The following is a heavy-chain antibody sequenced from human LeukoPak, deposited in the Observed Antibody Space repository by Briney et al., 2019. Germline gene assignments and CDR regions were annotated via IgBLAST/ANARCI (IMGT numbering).Heavy chain of an antibody. CDR1: GGTFSSYA. CDR2: IIPILGIA. J-gene: IGHJ4*02. V-gene: IGHV1-69*04. D-gene: IGHD1-7*01. CDR3: ARSLSGTEDY. Sequence: SVKVSCKASGGTFSSYAISWVRQAPRQGLEWMGRIIPILGIANYAQKFQGRVTITADKSTSTAYVELSSLRSEDTAVYYCARSLSGTEDYWGQGTLVTVSS.